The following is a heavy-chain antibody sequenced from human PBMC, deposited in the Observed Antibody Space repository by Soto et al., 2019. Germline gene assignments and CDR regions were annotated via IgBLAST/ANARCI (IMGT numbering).Heavy chain of an antibody. Sequence: EVQLVESGGGLVKPGGSLRLSCAASGFMFSSFSMNWVRQAPGKGLEWVSSISSSSHYMYYADSVKGRFTISRDNAKNSLYLQMNSLRAEDTAVYFCAREGGTAVAGTRGDYWGRGTLVTVSS. J-gene: IGHJ4*02. CDR3: AREGGTAVAGTRGDY. CDR2: ISSSSHYM. D-gene: IGHD6-19*01. CDR1: GFMFSSFS. V-gene: IGHV3-21*02.